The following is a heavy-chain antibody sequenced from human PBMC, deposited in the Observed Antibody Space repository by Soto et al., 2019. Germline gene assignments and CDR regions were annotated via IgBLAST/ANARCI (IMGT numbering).Heavy chain of an antibody. V-gene: IGHV3-48*01. CDR1: GFTFIYFS. CDR2: INSDGETT. D-gene: IGHD4-4*01. J-gene: IGHJ5*01. CDR3: AKTLYSNYNRDS. Sequence: EVQLVESGGGFVQPGGPLRLFCVASGFTFIYFSMIWVRLPPGKGLEYIAYINSDGETTHYSDSVKGRFTISRDNAKNSVFLQMDSLRGDDTALYYCAKTLYSNYNRDSWGQGTLVTVSS.